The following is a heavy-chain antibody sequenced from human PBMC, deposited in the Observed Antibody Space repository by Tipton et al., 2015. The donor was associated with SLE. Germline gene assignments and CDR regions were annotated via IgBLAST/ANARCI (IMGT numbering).Heavy chain of an antibody. CDR1: GFTFSSYS. CDR3: ARVCSGWDFYYYYGMDV. J-gene: IGHJ6*02. CDR2: ISSSSSYI. V-gene: IGHV3-21*01. D-gene: IGHD6-19*01. Sequence: SLRLSCAAYGFTFSSYSMNWVRQAPGKGLEWVSSISSSSSYIYYADSVKGRFTISRDNAKNSLYMQMNSLRAEGTAVYYCARVCSGWDFYYYYGMDVWGQGTTVTVSS.